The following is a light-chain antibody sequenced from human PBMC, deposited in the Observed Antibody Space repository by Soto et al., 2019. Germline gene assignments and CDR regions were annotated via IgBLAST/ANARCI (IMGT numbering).Light chain of an antibody. Sequence: QSALTQPASVSGSPGQSITISCTGTSSDVGGYNYVSWCQQHPGKAPKLMIYDVSYRPSGVSNRFSGSKSGNTASLTISGLQAEDEADYYCSSYTRSSTLFGGGTKLTVL. V-gene: IGLV2-14*03. CDR1: SSDVGGYNY. J-gene: IGLJ2*01. CDR3: SSYTRSSTL. CDR2: DVS.